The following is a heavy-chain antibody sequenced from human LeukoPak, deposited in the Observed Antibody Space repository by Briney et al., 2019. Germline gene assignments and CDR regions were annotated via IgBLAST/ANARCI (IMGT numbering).Heavy chain of an antibody. CDR3: AREPPESYRFDY. D-gene: IGHD2-2*01. J-gene: IGHJ4*02. CDR1: GYTFTSYY. Sequence: GASAKVSCKASGYTFTSYYMHWVRQAPGQGLEWMGIINPSGGSTSYAQKFQGRVTMTRDTSASTVYMELSSLTSEDTAMYYCAREPPESYRFDYWGQGAPVTVSS. V-gene: IGHV1-46*01. CDR2: INPSGGST.